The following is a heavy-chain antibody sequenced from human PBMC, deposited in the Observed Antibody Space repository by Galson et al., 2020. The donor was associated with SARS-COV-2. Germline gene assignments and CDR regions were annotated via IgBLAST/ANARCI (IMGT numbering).Heavy chain of an antibody. J-gene: IGHJ5*02. Sequence: SETLSLTCTVAGGSFSGHYWSWIRQPPGKGLEWIGYIYDSGSINYNAALQSRVSISQETSKNQFSLRLTSVTAADTAVYYCARGGGSSGLYPELWFDPWGQGTLVTVSS. CDR2: IYDSGSI. CDR1: GGSFSGHY. CDR3: ARGGGSSGLYPELWFDP. D-gene: IGHD3-22*01. V-gene: IGHV4-59*11.